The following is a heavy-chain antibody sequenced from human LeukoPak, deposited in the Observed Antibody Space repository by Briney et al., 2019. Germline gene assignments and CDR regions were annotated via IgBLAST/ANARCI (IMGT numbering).Heavy chain of an antibody. CDR2: ISGSGGST. J-gene: IGHJ4*02. Sequence: GGSLRLSCAASGFTFSSYAMSWVRQAPGEGREWVSAISGSGGSTYYADSVKGRFTISRDNSKNTLYLQMNSLRAEHAAVYYCAKALSYGSGPYYFDYWGQGTLVTVSS. V-gene: IGHV3-23*01. CDR1: GFTFSSYA. D-gene: IGHD3-10*01. CDR3: AKALSYGSGPYYFDY.